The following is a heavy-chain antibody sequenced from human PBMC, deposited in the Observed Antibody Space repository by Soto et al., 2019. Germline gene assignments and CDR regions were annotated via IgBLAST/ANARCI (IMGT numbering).Heavy chain of an antibody. CDR2: ISGSGGST. CDR1: GFTFSSYA. V-gene: IGHV3-23*01. CDR3: AKDTGGVLRFLEWSPYYFDY. D-gene: IGHD3-3*01. Sequence: GGSLRLSCAASGFTFSSYAMSWVRQAPGKGLEWVSAISGSGGSTYYADSVKGRFTISRDNSKNTLYLQMNSLRAEDTAVYYCAKDTGGVLRFLEWSPYYFDYWGQGTLVTVS. J-gene: IGHJ4*02.